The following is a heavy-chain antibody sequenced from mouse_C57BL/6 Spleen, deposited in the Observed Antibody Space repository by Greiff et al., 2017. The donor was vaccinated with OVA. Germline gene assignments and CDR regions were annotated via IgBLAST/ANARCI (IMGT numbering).Heavy chain of an antibody. J-gene: IGHJ1*03. D-gene: IGHD1-1*01. Sequence: EVQLVESGGGLVQPGGSLKLSCAASGFTFSDYGMAWVRQAPRTGPEWVAFISNLAYSIYYADTVTGRFTISRENAKNTLYLEMSSLRSEDTAMYYCARGAPGTVAESYFDVWGTGTTVTVSS. CDR2: ISNLAYSI. V-gene: IGHV5-15*01. CDR3: ARGAPGTVAESYFDV. CDR1: GFTFSDYG.